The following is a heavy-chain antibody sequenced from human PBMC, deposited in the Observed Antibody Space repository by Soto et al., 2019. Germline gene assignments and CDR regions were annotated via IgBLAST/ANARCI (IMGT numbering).Heavy chain of an antibody. J-gene: IGHJ4*02. CDR2: IYHSGST. V-gene: IGHV4-4*02. Sequence: SGTLSLTCAVSGGSISSSNWWSWVRQPPGKGLEWIGEIYHSGSTNYNPSLKSRVTISVDKSKNQFSLKLSSVTAADTAVYYCATGIRYDILTGYTLDYWGQGTLVTVSS. D-gene: IGHD3-9*01. CDR1: GGSISSSNW. CDR3: ATGIRYDILTGYTLDY.